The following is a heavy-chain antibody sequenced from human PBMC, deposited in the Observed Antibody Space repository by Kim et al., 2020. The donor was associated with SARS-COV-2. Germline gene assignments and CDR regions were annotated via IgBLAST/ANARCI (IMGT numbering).Heavy chain of an antibody. D-gene: IGHD3-10*01. CDR3: TTIDYGSASYGN. Sequence: TKFEQHFQGRVTMTEDTSTDTAYMELSSLRSEDTAVYYCTTIDYGSASYGNWGQGTLVTVSS. V-gene: IGHV1-24*01. J-gene: IGHJ1*01. CDR2: T.